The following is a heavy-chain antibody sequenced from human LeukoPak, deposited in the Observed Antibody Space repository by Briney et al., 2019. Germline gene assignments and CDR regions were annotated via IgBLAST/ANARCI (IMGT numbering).Heavy chain of an antibody. Sequence: GGSLRPSCAASGFTVSSNYMSWVRQAPGKGLGGVSVIYRGGRTYDAVSVKGRFTVSRHNSKNTLYRQMNSLKAEDTAVYFCAREFWAPEDYCYGMDVWGQGTTVTVSS. CDR3: AREFWAPEDYCYGMDV. D-gene: IGHD1-14*01. V-gene: IGHV3-53*04. CDR2: IYRGGRT. CDR1: GFTVSSNY. J-gene: IGHJ6*02.